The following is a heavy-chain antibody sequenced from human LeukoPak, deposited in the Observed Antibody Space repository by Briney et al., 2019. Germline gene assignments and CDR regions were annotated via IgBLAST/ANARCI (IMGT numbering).Heavy chain of an antibody. D-gene: IGHD1-26*01. Sequence: GGSLRLSCAASGFTFNSYNMNWFAQAPGKGLGGFSSITISSTYMYYADSVKGRFTISRDNARNSLYLQMNSLRAEDTAVYYCARDPYSGSYWNYYYYYMDVWGKGTTVTISS. CDR3: ARDPYSGSYWNYYYYYMDV. CDR1: GFTFNSYN. CDR2: ITISSTYM. V-gene: IGHV3-21*01. J-gene: IGHJ6*03.